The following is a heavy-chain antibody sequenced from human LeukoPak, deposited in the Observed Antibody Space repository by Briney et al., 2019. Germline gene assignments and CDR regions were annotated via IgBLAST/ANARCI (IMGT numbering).Heavy chain of an antibody. V-gene: IGHV4-39*07. J-gene: IGHJ4*02. CDR1: GGSISSTNYY. CDR2: IYYSGST. Sequence: SETLSLTCTVSGGSISSTNYYWGWIRQPPGKGLEWIGSIYYSGSTYYNPSLKSRLTISLDTSKNQFSLRLSSVTAADTAFYYCARRYNWNDRWDWGQGSLVTVSP. D-gene: IGHD1-1*01. CDR3: ARRYNWNDRWD.